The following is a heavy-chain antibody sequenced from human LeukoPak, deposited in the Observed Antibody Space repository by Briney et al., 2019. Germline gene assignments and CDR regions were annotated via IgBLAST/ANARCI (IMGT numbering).Heavy chain of an antibody. CDR3: AKAPLRTFAFDI. CDR2: ISGSGDST. V-gene: IGHV3-23*01. J-gene: IGHJ3*02. D-gene: IGHD4-17*01. Sequence: PGGSLRLSCAASGFTFSSYAMSWVRQAPGKGLEWVSAISGSGDSTYYADSVKGRFTISRDNSKNTLYLQMNSLRAEDTAVYYCAKAPLRTFAFDIWGQGTMVTVSS. CDR1: GFTFSSYA.